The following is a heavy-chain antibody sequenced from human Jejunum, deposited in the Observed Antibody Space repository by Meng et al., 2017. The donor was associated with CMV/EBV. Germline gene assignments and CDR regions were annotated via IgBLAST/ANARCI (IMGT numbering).Heavy chain of an antibody. V-gene: IGHV6-1*01. CDR3: ARDPRWSSPIMMDC. Sequence: SVSSTSAAWNWIRQSPSRGLEWLGRTYYRSKWNNDYAVSVKSRITISPDTSKNQFSLQLSSVTPEDTAVYYCARDPRWSSPIMMDCWGQGTLVTVSS. CDR2: TYYRSKWNN. D-gene: IGHD3-16*01. CDR1: SVSSTSAA. J-gene: IGHJ4*02.